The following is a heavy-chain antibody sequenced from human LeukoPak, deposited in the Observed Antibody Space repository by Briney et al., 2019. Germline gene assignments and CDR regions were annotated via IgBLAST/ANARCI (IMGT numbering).Heavy chain of an antibody. CDR1: GFTFSSYG. V-gene: IGHV3-30*02. Sequence: PGGSLRLSCAASGFTFSSYGMHWVRHAPGKGLGWVAVIWYDGSNKYYADSVKGRFTISRDNSKNTLYLQMNSLRAEDTAVYYCGGYCSSTSCHYYYGMDVWGQGTTVTVSS. CDR2: IWYDGSNK. D-gene: IGHD2-2*01. J-gene: IGHJ6*02. CDR3: GGYCSSTSCHYYYGMDV.